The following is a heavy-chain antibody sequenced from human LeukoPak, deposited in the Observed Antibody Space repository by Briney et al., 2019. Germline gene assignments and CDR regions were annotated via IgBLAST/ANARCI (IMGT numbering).Heavy chain of an antibody. J-gene: IGHJ4*02. CDR2: ISGSNSYI. CDR3: ARDRDYGTFDY. CDR1: GFTFNSYS. V-gene: IGHV3-21*04. D-gene: IGHD4-17*01. Sequence: PGGSLRLSCAASGFTFNSYSMNWVRQAPGKGLEWVSSISGSNSYIYYAGSMKGRFTISRDNAKNSLYLQMNSLRAEDTAVYYCARDRDYGTFDYWGQGTLVTVSS.